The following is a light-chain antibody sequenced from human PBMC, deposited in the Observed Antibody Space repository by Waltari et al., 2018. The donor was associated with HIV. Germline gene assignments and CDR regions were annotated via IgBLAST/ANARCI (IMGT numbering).Light chain of an antibody. CDR2: KVS. CDR1: RDINNW. CDR3: HQYSNSSPYT. Sequence: DIQLTQSPSTLSVSVGGRVIITCQASRDINNWLAWYQQKPGKAPRLLMYKVSILESGVPSRFSGRGSGTEFTLTINNLQPEDFATYYCHQYSNSSPYTFGPGTKL. J-gene: IGKJ2*01. V-gene: IGKV1-5*03.